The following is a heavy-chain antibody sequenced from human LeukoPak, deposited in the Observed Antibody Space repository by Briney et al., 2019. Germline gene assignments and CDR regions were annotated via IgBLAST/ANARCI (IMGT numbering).Heavy chain of an antibody. CDR2: ISGSGGST. D-gene: IGHD1-26*01. Sequence: GGSLRLSCAASGFTFASYAMTWVRQAPGKGLEWFSAISGSGGSTYYADSVKGRFTISRDNSKNTLDLEMNSLRAEDTAVYYCAKLRGSYSFDYWGQGTLVTVSS. CDR3: AKLRGSYSFDY. V-gene: IGHV3-23*01. CDR1: GFTFASYA. J-gene: IGHJ4*02.